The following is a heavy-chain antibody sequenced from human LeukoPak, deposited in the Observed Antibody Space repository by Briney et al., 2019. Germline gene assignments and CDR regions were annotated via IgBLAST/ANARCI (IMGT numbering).Heavy chain of an antibody. J-gene: IGHJ4*02. D-gene: IGHD6-13*01. CDR3: ARVYSSSWYVYFYY. CDR2: IYSGGST. CDR1: EFTVSDNY. Sequence: GGSLRLSCAASEFTVSDNYMSWVRQAPGKGLEWVSVIYSGGSTYYTDSVKGRFTISRDNSKNTLYLQMNSLRAEDTAVYYCARVYSSSWYVYFYYWGKGTLVTVS. V-gene: IGHV3-66*02.